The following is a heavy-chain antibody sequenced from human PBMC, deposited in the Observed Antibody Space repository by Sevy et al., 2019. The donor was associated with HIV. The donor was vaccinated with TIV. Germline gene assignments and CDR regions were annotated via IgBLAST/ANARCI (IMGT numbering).Heavy chain of an antibody. Sequence: GGSLRLSCAVSGLNVSDYFMAWIRQAPGRGPEWVSYISSSGTIIYYIDSVKGRFTISRDNAKNSLYLQMNSLRPEDTALYYCARDLASGSFYSLYFDYWGQGTLVTVSS. D-gene: IGHD3-10*01. J-gene: IGHJ4*02. CDR2: ISSSGTII. CDR3: ARDLASGSFYSLYFDY. V-gene: IGHV3-11*01. CDR1: GLNVSDYF.